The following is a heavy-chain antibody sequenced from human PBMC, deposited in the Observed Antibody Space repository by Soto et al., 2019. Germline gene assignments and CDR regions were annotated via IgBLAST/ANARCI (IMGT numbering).Heavy chain of an antibody. CDR1: GYSFTSYW. CDR2: IDPSDSYT. CDR3: ARGTTSPSSYYYGMDV. D-gene: IGHD4-4*01. J-gene: IGHJ6*02. Sequence: RGESLKISCKGSGYSFTSYWISWVRQMPGKGLEWMGRIDPSDSYTNYSPSFQGHVTISADKSISTAYLQWSSLKASDTAMYYCARGTTSPSSYYYGMDVWGQGTTVTVSS. V-gene: IGHV5-10-1*01.